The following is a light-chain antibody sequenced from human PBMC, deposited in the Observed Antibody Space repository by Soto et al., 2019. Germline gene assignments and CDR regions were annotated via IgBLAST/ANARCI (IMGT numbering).Light chain of an antibody. CDR2: GAS. CDR3: QQYGSSRLT. J-gene: IGKJ4*01. V-gene: IGKV3-20*01. Sequence: EIVLAQSPDTLSLSPGERASLSCRASQSVSRNSLAWYQQKAGQAPRLLVYGASSRATGIPDRFSGSGSETDFTLTISTLAPEDFAVYFCQQYGSSRLTFGGGTKVEIK. CDR1: QSVSRNS.